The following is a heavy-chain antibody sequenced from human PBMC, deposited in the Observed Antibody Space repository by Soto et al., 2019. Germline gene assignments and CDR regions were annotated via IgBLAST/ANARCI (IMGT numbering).Heavy chain of an antibody. Sequence: EVQLVESGGGLVQPGGSLRLSCAASGFTFSSYWMSWVRQAPGKGLEWVANIKQDGSEKYYVDSVKGRFTISRDNAKNSLYLQMNSLRAEDTAVYYCASGLRADYFDYWGQGTLVTVSS. J-gene: IGHJ4*02. CDR3: ASGLRADYFDY. D-gene: IGHD2-21*02. V-gene: IGHV3-7*05. CDR1: GFTFSSYW. CDR2: IKQDGSEK.